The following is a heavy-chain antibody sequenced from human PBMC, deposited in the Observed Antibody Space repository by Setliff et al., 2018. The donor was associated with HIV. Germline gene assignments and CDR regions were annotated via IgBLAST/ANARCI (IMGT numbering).Heavy chain of an antibody. CDR1: GFNFKNAW. Sequence: LSLTCAGSGFNFKNAWMSWVRQAPGKGLEWVGRIKSRVDGETTAYAAPLKGRFTISRDDSKNSLYLQMNSLRAEDTAVYYCATYSSSWTDYWGQGTLVTVSS. CDR2: IKSRVDGETT. D-gene: IGHD6-13*01. V-gene: IGHV3-15*01. CDR3: ATYSSSWTDY. J-gene: IGHJ4*02.